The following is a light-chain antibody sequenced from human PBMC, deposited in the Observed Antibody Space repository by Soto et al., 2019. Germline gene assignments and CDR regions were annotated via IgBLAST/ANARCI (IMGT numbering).Light chain of an antibody. J-gene: IGLJ3*02. V-gene: IGLV2-23*01. Sequence: QSALTQPASVSRSPGQSITISCTGTSSDVGSYNLVSWYQLHPGKAPKLMIYEGSKRPSGVSNRFSGSKSGNTASLTISGLQAEDEADYYCCSYAGSNTWMFGGGTKVDRP. CDR1: SSDVGSYNL. CDR3: CSYAGSNTWM. CDR2: EGS.